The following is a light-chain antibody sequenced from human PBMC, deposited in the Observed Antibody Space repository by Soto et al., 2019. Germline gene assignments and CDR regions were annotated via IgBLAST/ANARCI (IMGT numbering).Light chain of an antibody. V-gene: IGKV3-20*01. J-gene: IGKJ5*01. CDR2: GAS. CDR3: QQYGSSPIT. Sequence: EIVLTQSPGTLSLSPGEGATLSCRASQSLGSTYLAWYQQKPGQAPRLLIYGASNRATAIPDRCSGSGSGTDCTSTISRREPEDVAVYYCQQYGSSPITFGQGTRLEIK. CDR1: QSLGSTY.